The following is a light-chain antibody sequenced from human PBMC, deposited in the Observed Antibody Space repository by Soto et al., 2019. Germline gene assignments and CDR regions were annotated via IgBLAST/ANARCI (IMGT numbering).Light chain of an antibody. V-gene: IGKV3D-15*01. CDR1: QSVSTN. CDR3: QQYSNWPPWT. Sequence: IVMTQSPATLSVSPGQRATLSCRASQSVSTNLAWYQQKPGQAPRLLIYGASTRATGIPARFSGSGSGTEFTLTISGLQSDDFAGYYCQQYSNWPPWTFGQGTRVDFK. J-gene: IGKJ1*01. CDR2: GAS.